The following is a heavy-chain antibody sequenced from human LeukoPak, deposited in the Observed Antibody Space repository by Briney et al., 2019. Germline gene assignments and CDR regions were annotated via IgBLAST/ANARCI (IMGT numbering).Heavy chain of an antibody. V-gene: IGHV4-38-2*02. CDR2: IYHSGST. CDR1: GYSISSGYY. CDR3: ARGRDDVIWFGETRYYSYYMDA. J-gene: IGHJ6*03. D-gene: IGHD3-10*01. Sequence: SETLSLTCTVSGYSISSGYYWGWLRQPPGKGLEWIGIIYHSGSTYYNPPLKSRVTISVDTSKNLFSLKLSSVTAADTAVYYCARGRDDVIWFGETRYYSYYMDAWGKGTTVTVSS.